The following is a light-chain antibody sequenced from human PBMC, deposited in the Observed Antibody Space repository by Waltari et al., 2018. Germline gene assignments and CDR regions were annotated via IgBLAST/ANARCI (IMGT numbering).Light chain of an antibody. CDR2: GNI. V-gene: IGLV1-40*01. J-gene: IGLJ2*01. CDR3: QSYDSSLSGSV. Sequence: QSVLTQPPSVSGAPGQRVTISCTGSSSNIGPGYDVPWYKQLPGTAPKLLIYGNINRPSGVPDRFSGSKSGTSASLAITGLQAEDEADYYCQSYDSSLSGSVFGGGTKLTVL. CDR1: SSNIGPGYD.